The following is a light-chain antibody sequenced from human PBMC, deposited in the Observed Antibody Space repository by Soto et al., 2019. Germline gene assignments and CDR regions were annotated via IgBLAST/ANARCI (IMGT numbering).Light chain of an antibody. Sequence: QSALTQPASVSGSPGQSITISCTGTSSDVGGYNYVSWYQHHPGKAPKLMIYDVSNRPSGVSNRFSGSKSGNTASLTISGLQAEDEADYSCSSYTSSSPPYVVFGGGTKLTVL. V-gene: IGLV2-14*03. CDR2: DVS. J-gene: IGLJ2*01. CDR1: SSDVGGYNY. CDR3: SSYTSSSPPYVV.